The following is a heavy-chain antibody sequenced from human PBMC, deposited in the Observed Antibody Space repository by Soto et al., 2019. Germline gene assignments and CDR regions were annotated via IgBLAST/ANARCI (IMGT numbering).Heavy chain of an antibody. V-gene: IGHV3-11*01. CDR1: GFTFSDYY. Sequence: GGSLRLSCAASGFTFSDYYMSWIRQAPGKGLEWVSYISSSGSTIYYADSVKGRFTISRDNAKNSLYLQMNSLRAEDTAVYYFARDRSGYDRNYYYYYMDVWGKGTTVTVSS. J-gene: IGHJ6*03. CDR3: ARDRSGYDRNYYYYYMDV. CDR2: ISSSGSTI. D-gene: IGHD5-12*01.